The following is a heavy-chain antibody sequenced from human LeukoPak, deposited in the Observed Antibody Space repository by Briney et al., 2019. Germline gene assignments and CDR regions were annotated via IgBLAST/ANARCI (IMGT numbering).Heavy chain of an antibody. CDR2: IYYSGST. CDR1: GGSISSYY. D-gene: IGHD6-19*01. V-gene: IGHV4-59*08. Sequence: PSETLSLTCTVSGGSISSYYWSWIRQPPGKGLDWIGYIYYSGSTNYNPSLKSRVTISVDKSKYQSSLKLSSVTAADTAVYYCARRKAYSSGYDYWGQGTLVTVSS. J-gene: IGHJ4*02. CDR3: ARRKAYSSGYDY.